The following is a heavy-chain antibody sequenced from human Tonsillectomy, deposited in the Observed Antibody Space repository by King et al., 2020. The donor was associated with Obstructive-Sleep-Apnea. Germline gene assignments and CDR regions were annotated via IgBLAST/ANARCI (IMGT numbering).Heavy chain of an antibody. V-gene: IGHV3-64D*09. D-gene: IGHD3-10*01. Sequence: EVQLVESGGGLVQPGGSLRLSCSASGFSFSTYAVHWVRQAPGKGLEYVSAISSNGGSTYYADSVKGRFTISRDNSKNTLYLQMSSLRAEDTAVYFCALWFRDLYDPLTFDYWGQGTLVTVSS. CDR2: ISSNGGST. CDR1: GFSFSTYA. CDR3: ALWFRDLYDPLTFDY. J-gene: IGHJ4*02.